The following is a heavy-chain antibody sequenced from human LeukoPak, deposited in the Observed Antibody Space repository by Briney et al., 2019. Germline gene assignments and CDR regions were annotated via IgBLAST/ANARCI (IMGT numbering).Heavy chain of an antibody. CDR1: GGTFSSYA. CDR3: ARAPNSGYGMDV. J-gene: IGHJ6*02. CDR2: IIPIFGTA. D-gene: IGHD1-26*01. Sequence: SVKVSCKASGGTFSSYAISWVRQAPGQGLEWMGGIIPIFGTANYAQKFQGRVTITADESTSTAYMELSSLRSEDTAVYYCARAPNSGYGMDVWGQGTTVTVSS. V-gene: IGHV1-69*13.